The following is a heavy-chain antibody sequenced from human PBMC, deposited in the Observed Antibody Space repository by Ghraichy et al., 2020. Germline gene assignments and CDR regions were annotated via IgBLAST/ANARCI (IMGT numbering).Heavy chain of an antibody. V-gene: IGHV4-39*01. D-gene: IGHD3-3*01. J-gene: IGHJ3*02. CDR3: ATPYEEDAFDI. CDR1: GGSISSSSYY. Sequence: SETLSLTCTVSGGSISSSSYYWGWIRQHPGKGLEWIGSIYYSGSTYYNPSLKSRVTISVDTSKNQFSLKLSSVTAADTAVYYCATPYEEDAFDIWGQGTMVTVSS. CDR2: IYYSGST.